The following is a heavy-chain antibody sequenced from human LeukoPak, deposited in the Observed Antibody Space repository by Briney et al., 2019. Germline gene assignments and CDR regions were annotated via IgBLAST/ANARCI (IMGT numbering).Heavy chain of an antibody. CDR2: ISGSGGST. CDR1: GVTFSSYA. CDR3: AEDRLRGNWNYYDTSGALGY. D-gene: IGHD3-22*01. Sequence: PGGSLRLSCAASGVTFSSYAMTWVRQAPGKGLEWVSAISGSGGSTYYADSVKGRFTISRDNSKNTLYLQMNSLTAEDTAVYFCAEDRLRGNWNYYDTSGALGYWGQGTLVTVSS. V-gene: IGHV3-23*01. J-gene: IGHJ4*02.